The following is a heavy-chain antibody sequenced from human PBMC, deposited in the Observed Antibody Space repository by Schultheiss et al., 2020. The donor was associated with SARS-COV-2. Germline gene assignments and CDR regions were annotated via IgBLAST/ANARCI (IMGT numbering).Heavy chain of an antibody. CDR1: GFTFSSYA. J-gene: IGHJ4*02. CDR3: AKDRYGDYGPYYFDY. CDR2: ISYVGSNN. Sequence: GGSLRLSCAASGFTFSSYAMSWVRQAPGKGLEGVAVISYVGSNNYYADSVKGRFTISRDNAKNTLYLQMNSLRAEDTAVYYCAKDRYGDYGPYYFDYWGPGTLVTVSS. D-gene: IGHD4-17*01. V-gene: IGHV3-30*04.